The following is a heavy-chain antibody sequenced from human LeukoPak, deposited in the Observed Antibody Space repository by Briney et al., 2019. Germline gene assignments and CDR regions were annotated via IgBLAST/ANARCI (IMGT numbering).Heavy chain of an antibody. CDR2: INHSGST. D-gene: IGHD5-18*01. J-gene: IGHJ4*02. CDR1: GGSFSGYY. Sequence: SETLSLTCAVYGGSFSGYYWSWIRQPPGKGLEWIGEINHSGSTNCNPSLKSRVTISVDTSKNQFSLKLSSVTAADTAVYYCARGGRYSYGLRYWGQGTLVTVSS. CDR3: ARGGRYSYGLRY. V-gene: IGHV4-34*01.